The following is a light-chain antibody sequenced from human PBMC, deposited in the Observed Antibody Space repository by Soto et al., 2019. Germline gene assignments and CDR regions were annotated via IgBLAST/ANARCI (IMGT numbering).Light chain of an antibody. Sequence: QSVLTQPPSVSGCPGQSVTISCTWISSNIGAGYDVHWYQQLPGTAPKLLIYANNIRPSGVPGRFSGSKSGTSASLAITGLQAEDEADYYCQSYDSSLSGYVFGTGTKVTVL. CDR3: QSYDSSLSGYV. CDR1: SSNIGAGYD. CDR2: ANN. J-gene: IGLJ1*01. V-gene: IGLV1-40*01.